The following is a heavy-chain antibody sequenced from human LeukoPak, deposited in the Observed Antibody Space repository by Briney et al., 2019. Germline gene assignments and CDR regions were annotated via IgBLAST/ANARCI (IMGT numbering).Heavy chain of an antibody. D-gene: IGHD2-2*01. CDR2: IKGRGPTT. CDR3: ARRGYDL. Sequence: GRTLRLSCEASGFIFSDYYMTGIRQAPRQGLEWLSHIKGRGPTTHYADAVRGRFTISRDNAKNSLYLQMNSLRAEDTAVYYCARRGYDLWGQGTLVTVSS. J-gene: IGHJ5*02. CDR1: GFIFSDYY. V-gene: IGHV3-11*04.